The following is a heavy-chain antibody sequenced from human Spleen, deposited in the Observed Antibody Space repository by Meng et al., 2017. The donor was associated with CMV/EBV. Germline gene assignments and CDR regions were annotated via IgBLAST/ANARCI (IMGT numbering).Heavy chain of an antibody. CDR2: IIPILGIA. V-gene: IGHV1-69*10. Sequence: SVKVSCKASGGTFSSYAISWVRQAPGQGLEWMGGIIPILGIANYAQKFQGRVTITADKSTSTAYMELSSLRSEDTAVYYCARRTHCSSTSCYRGYYYYGMDVWGQGTTVTVSS. D-gene: IGHD2-2*02. CDR3: ARRTHCSSTSCYRGYYYYGMDV. CDR1: GGTFSSYA. J-gene: IGHJ6*02.